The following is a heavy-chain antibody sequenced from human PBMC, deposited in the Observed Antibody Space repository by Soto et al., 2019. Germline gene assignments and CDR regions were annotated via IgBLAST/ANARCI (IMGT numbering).Heavy chain of an antibody. CDR1: GGSIXSGGYY. CDR3: ARESGITGTTPNKYYFDY. V-gene: IGHV4-31*03. J-gene: IGHJ4*02. CDR2: IYYSGST. Sequence: SETLSLTCTFSGGSIXSGGYYLSWIRQHPGKGLEWIGYIYYSGSTYYNPSLKSRVTISVDTSKNQFSLKLSSVTAADTAVYYCARESGITGTTPNKYYFDYWGQGTLVTVSS. D-gene: IGHD1-7*01.